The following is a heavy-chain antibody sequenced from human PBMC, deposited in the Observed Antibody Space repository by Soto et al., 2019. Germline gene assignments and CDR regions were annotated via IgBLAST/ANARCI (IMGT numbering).Heavy chain of an antibody. J-gene: IGHJ4*02. CDR1: GFAFSGYW. CDR3: ARATSVDAY. D-gene: IGHD5-12*01. V-gene: IGHV3-7*01. Sequence: EVQLVESGGDLVQPGGSLRLSCAASGFAFSGYWMSWVRQAPGKGLEGVANIKQDGSEKYYVDSVKCRFTISRDNAKNSLYLQMNSLRVEDTAVYYCARATSVDAYWGQGTLVTVSS. CDR2: IKQDGSEK.